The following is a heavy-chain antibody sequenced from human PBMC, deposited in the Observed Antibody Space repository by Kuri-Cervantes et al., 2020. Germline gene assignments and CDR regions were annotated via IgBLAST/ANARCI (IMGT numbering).Heavy chain of an antibody. J-gene: IGHJ6*02. CDR1: GYTFTSYD. V-gene: IGHV1-8*01. D-gene: IGHD2-15*01. CDR3: ARGPELPYCSGGSCYGRNFYGMDI. Sequence: ASVKVSCKASGYTFTSYDINWVRQATGQGLEWMGWMNPNRGNTGYAQKFQGRVTMTRNTPISTAYMELSSLRSEDTAVYYCARGPELPYCSGGSCYGRNFYGMDIWGQGNTVTVSS. CDR2: MNPNRGNT.